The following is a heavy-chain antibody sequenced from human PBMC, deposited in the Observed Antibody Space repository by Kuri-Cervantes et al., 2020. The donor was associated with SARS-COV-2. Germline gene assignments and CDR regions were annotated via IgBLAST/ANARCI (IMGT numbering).Heavy chain of an antibody. J-gene: IGHJ4*02. D-gene: IGHD6-13*01. V-gene: IGHV4-39*01. CDR2: IYYSGST. CDR1: GGSISSSSYY. Sequence: GSLRLSCTVSGGSISSSSYYWGWIRQPPGKGLEWIGSIYYSGSTYYNPSLKSRVTISVDTSKNQFSLKLSSVTAADTAVYYCARLNSSSCHFDYWGQGTLVTVSS. CDR3: ARLNSSSCHFDY.